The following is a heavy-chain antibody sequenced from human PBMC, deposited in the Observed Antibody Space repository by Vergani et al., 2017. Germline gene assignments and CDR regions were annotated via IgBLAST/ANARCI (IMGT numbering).Heavy chain of an antibody. Sequence: QVQLVQSGAEVKKPGASVKVSCKASGYTFTSYGISWVRQAPGQGLEWMGWISAYNGNTNDAQKLQGRVTMTTDTSTSTAYMELRSLRSDDTAVYYCARDPRGCGGDCYSPDAFDIWGQGTMVTVSS. CDR1: GYTFTSYG. CDR2: ISAYNGNT. V-gene: IGHV1-18*01. D-gene: IGHD2-21*02. CDR3: ARDPRGCGGDCYSPDAFDI. J-gene: IGHJ3*02.